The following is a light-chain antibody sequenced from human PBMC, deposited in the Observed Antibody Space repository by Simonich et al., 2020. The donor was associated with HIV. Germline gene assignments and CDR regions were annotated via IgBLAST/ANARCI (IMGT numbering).Light chain of an antibody. CDR2: EVS. CDR1: SSDVGGYNY. Sequence: QSALTQPPSASGSAGQSVTISCTGTSSDVGGYNYVSWYQQHPGKAPKLMIYEVSKGPSGVPDRFSGSKAGNPASLTVSGLQAEDEADYYCSSYAGSNNLVFGGGTKLTVL. CDR3: SSYAGSNNLV. V-gene: IGLV2-8*01. J-gene: IGLJ3*02.